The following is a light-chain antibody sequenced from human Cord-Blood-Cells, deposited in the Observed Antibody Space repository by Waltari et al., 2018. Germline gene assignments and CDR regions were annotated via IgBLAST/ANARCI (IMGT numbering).Light chain of an antibody. V-gene: IGKV3-20*01. Sequence: IVLTQSPGSLSLSPGESATLSCRARQRVSSSYLAWYQQKPGQAPRLLIYGAAGRATGIPARVSGSGSETDVTDNNSRLEPEGFAVDFCEEEGSSPPRITFGQGTRVEI. CDR3: EEEGSSPPRIT. CDR2: GAA. CDR1: QRVSSSY. J-gene: IGKJ5*01.